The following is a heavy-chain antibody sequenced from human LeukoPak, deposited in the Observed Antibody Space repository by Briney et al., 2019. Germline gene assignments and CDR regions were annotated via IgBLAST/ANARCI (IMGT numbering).Heavy chain of an antibody. J-gene: IGHJ4*02. D-gene: IGHD6-19*01. CDR3: AKGDGIAVAGSVSGY. Sequence: GRSLRLSCAASGFTFDDYAMHWVRQAPGKGLEWVSGISWNSGSIGYADSVKGRFTISRDNAKNSLYLQMNSLRVEDTALYYCAKGDGIAVAGSVSGYWGQGTLVTVSS. CDR2: ISWNSGSI. V-gene: IGHV3-9*01. CDR1: GFTFDDYA.